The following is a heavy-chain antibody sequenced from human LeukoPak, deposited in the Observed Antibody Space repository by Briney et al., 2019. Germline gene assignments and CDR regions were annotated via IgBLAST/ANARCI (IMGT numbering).Heavy chain of an antibody. J-gene: IGHJ3*02. V-gene: IGHV4-39*01. CDR2: VFYTGSA. CDR1: GDSISSSSYY. D-gene: IGHD3-10*01. CDR3: ARHVGSGSFFDI. Sequence: SETLSFTCTVSGDSISSSSYYWGWIRQPPGKGLEWIGSVFYTGSAHCNPSLKSRVTISVDTSKNQFSLRLSSVTAADTAVYYCARHVGSGSFFDIWGQGTLVTVSS.